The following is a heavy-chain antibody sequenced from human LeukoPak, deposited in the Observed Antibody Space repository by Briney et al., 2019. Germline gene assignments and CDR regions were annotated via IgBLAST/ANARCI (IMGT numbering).Heavy chain of an antibody. CDR2: ISWNSGSI. J-gene: IGHJ6*02. CDR3: AKDGPTVTPNRWHGMDV. V-gene: IGHV3-9*01. CDR1: GFTFDDYA. Sequence: GGSLRLSCAASGFTFDDYAMHWVRQAPGKGLEWVSGISWNSGSIGYADSVKGRFTISRDNAKNSLYLQMNSLRAEDTALYYCAKDGPTVTPNRWHGMDVWGQGTTVTVSS. D-gene: IGHD4-17*01.